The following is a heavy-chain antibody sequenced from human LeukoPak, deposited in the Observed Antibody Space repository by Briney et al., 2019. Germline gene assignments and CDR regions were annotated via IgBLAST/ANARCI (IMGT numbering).Heavy chain of an antibody. V-gene: IGHV4-34*01. D-gene: IGHD6-6*01. CDR1: GGSFSGYY. Sequence: SETLSLTCAVYGGSFSGYYWSWIRQPPGKGLEWIGEINHSGSTNYNPSLKSRVTISVDTSKNQFSLKLSSVTAADTAVYYCARGEGGSSTGSINYWGQGTLVTVSS. CDR3: ARGEGGSSTGSINY. J-gene: IGHJ4*02. CDR2: INHSGST.